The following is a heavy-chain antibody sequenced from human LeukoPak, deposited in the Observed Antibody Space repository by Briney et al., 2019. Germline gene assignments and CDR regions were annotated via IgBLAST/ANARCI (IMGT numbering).Heavy chain of an antibody. V-gene: IGHV4-30-4*01. J-gene: IGHJ4*02. CDR2: IYYSGST. Sequence: SETLSLTCTVSGGSISSGDYYWSWIRQPPGKGLEWIGYIYYSGSTYYNPSLKSRVTISVGTSKNQFSLKLSSVTAADTAVYYCAREIDRHFDYWGQGTLVTVSS. CDR3: AREIDRHFDY. CDR1: GGSISSGDYY.